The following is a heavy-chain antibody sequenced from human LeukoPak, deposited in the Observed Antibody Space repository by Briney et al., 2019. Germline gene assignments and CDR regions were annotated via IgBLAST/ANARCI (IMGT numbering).Heavy chain of an antibody. CDR2: IYHSGSI. V-gene: IGHV4-39*07. CDR1: GGSISSSSYS. CDR3: ARLSLHLLEWSPTKGKEMHYFDY. D-gene: IGHD3-3*01. J-gene: IGHJ4*02. Sequence: SETLSLTCTVSGGSISSSSYSWGWIRQPPGKGLEWVGSIYHSGSINYKSSLKSRVTISVDKTKNQFSLKLSSVTAADTAVYYCARLSLHLLEWSPTKGKEMHYFDYWGQGTLVTVSS.